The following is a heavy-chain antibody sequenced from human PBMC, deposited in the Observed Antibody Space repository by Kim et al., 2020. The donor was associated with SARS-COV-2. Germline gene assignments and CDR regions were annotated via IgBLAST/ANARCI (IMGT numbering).Heavy chain of an antibody. CDR3: ARSLDYSFDY. CDR1: GFSFSRHW. CDR2: IRPDGSER. J-gene: IGHJ4*02. D-gene: IGHD4-17*01. Sequence: GGSLRLSYVASGFSFSRHWMSWVRQAPGKGLEWVANIRPDGSERQYVDSVKGRFSFSRDNAKKSVYLQMNSLTAEDTAVYYCARSLDYSFDYWGQGTLIT. V-gene: IGHV3-7*03.